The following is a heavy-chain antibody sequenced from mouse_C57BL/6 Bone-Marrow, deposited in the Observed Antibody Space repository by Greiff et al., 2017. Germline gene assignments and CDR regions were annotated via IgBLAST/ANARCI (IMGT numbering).Heavy chain of an antibody. CDR1: GFNIKDAY. J-gene: IGHJ2*01. CDR3: TPINDGHY. Sequence: VQLQQSGAELVRPGASVKLSCTASGFNIKDAYMHWVKQRPEQGLEWIGWIDPENGDTEYASKFQGKATITADTSYNTSYLQRSSLTAEDTAVYYCTPINDGHYWGQGTTRTVSS. V-gene: IGHV14-4*01. D-gene: IGHD2-3*01. CDR2: IDPENGDT.